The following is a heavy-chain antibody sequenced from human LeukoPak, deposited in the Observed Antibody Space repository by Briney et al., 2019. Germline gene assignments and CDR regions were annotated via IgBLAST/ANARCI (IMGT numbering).Heavy chain of an antibody. Sequence: WASVKVSCKASGYTFTSYGISWVRQAPGQGLEWMGWINPNSGGTNYAQKFQGRVTMTRDTSISTAYMELSRLRSDDTAVYYCARVREITGTTGLGYWGQGTLVTVSS. CDR1: GYTFTSYG. V-gene: IGHV1-2*02. CDR3: ARVREITGTTGLGY. D-gene: IGHD1-7*01. CDR2: INPNSGGT. J-gene: IGHJ4*02.